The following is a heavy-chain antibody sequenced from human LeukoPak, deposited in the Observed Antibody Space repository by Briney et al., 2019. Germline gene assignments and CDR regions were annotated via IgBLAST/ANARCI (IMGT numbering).Heavy chain of an antibody. V-gene: IGHV3-7*01. CDR2: IKQDGSEK. CDR1: GFTFSSYW. CDR3: ARDENSGYDPWYGY. D-gene: IGHD5-12*01. J-gene: IGHJ4*02. Sequence: PGGSLRLSCAASGFTFSSYWMSWVRQAPGKGLEWVANIKQDGSEKYYVDSVKGRSTISRDNAKNSLYLQMNSLRAEDTAVYYCARDENSGYDPWYGYWGQGTLVTVSS.